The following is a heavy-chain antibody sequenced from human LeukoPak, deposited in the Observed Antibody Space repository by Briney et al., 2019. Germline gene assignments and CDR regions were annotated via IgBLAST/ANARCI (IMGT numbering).Heavy chain of an antibody. CDR1: GGSISSYY. J-gene: IGHJ6*03. CDR3: ARGSYSYGYYYYMDV. CDR2: IYTSGST. Sequence: SETLSLTCTVSGGSISSYYWSWIRQPAGKGLEWIGRIYTSGSTNYNPSLKSRVTMSVDTSKNQFSLKLSSVTAADTAVYYCARGSYSYGYYYYMDVRGKGTTVTVSS. D-gene: IGHD5-18*01. V-gene: IGHV4-4*07.